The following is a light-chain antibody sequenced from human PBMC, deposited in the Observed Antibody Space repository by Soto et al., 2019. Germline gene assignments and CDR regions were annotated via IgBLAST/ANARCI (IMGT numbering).Light chain of an antibody. CDR2: DAS. J-gene: IGKJ4*01. Sequence: EIVLTQSPDTLSSSPGERATLSCRTSQAINTQLAWYQQKVGQAPRLLIYDASNRATGIPSRVSGSGSGTDFSLTISSLHPEDVAIYYCLQRVSWPLTFGGGTKVEIK. CDR1: QAINTQ. V-gene: IGKV3-11*01. CDR3: LQRVSWPLT.